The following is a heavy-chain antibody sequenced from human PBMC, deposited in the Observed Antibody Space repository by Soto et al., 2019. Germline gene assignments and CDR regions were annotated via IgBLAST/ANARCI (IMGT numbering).Heavy chain of an antibody. Sequence: SLKISCRTSGYKFTSYWIAWVRQMPGKGLEWMGIIFPSDSDTRYSPSFQGQVTISADRSTSTVFLQWASLKASDTAVYFCARKDKSGYFNWFDPWGQGTLVTVSS. CDR3: ARKDKSGYFNWFDP. D-gene: IGHD3-22*01. CDR1: GYKFTSYW. J-gene: IGHJ5*02. V-gene: IGHV5-51*01. CDR2: IFPSDSDT.